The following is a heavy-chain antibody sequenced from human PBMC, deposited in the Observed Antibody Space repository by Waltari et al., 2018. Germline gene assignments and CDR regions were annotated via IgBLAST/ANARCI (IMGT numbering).Heavy chain of an antibody. D-gene: IGHD2-21*01. CDR1: GRPLSNHY. Sequence: QMQLQESGPGLLRPSATLSLTLPVSGRPLSNHYWTWVRQSPGKGLEWVGNIYLSGNTNVNPSLKSRVTMSVDASKNQFSLSLRSVTVADTAVYYCATDVVDRETDLAHWGQGTLVTVSA. V-gene: IGHV4-59*11. CDR2: IYLSGNT. CDR3: ATDVVDRETDLAH. J-gene: IGHJ1*01.